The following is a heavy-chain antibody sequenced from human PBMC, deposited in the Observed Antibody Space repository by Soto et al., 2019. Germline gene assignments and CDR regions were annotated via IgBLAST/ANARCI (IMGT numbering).Heavy chain of an antibody. V-gene: IGHV6-1*01. CDR1: GDSVSSNSAA. CDR3: AREGRDSSSLEYFDY. J-gene: IGHJ4*02. Sequence: SQTLSLACAISGDSVSSNSAAWNWIRQSPSRGLEWLGRTYYRSKWYNDYAVSVKSRITINPDTSRNQFSLQLNSVTPEDTAVYYCAREGRDSSSLEYFDYWGQGTLVTVSS. D-gene: IGHD6-13*01. CDR2: TYYRSKWYN.